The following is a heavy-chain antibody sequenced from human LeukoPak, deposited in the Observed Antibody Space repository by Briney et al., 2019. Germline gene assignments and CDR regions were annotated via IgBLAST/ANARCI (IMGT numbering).Heavy chain of an antibody. CDR2: FDPEDGET. CDR1: GYTLTELS. V-gene: IGHV1-24*01. CDR3: ATDVPRIPMGPLRD. J-gene: IGHJ4*02. Sequence: ASVKVSCTVSGYTLTELSMHWVRQAPGKGLEWMGGFDPEDGETIYAQKFQGRVTMTEDTSTDTAYMELSSLRSEDTAVYYCATDVPRIPMGPLRDWGQGTLVTVSS. D-gene: IGHD5-18*01.